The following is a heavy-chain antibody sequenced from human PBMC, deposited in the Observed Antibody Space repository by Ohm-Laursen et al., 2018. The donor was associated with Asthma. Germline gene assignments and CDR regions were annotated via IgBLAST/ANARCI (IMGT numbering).Heavy chain of an antibody. CDR1: GFHFNSSA. Sequence: GQTLSLTCAASGFHFNSSAMHWVRQAPGKGLEWVAVMSYDGNNKYHADSVKGRFSISRDNSKNTLFLQMNSLRPEDAAVYYCARGRGGIQLWLSYQIDNWGQGTLVTVSS. CDR2: MSYDGNNK. CDR3: ARGRGGIQLWLSYQIDN. D-gene: IGHD5-18*01. J-gene: IGHJ4*02. V-gene: IGHV3-30-3*01.